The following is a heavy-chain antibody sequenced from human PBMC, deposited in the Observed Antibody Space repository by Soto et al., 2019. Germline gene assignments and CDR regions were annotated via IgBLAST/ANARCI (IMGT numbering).Heavy chain of an antibody. V-gene: IGHV4-31*03. CDR1: GGSISSGGYY. Sequence: QVQLQESGPGLVKPSQTLSLTCTVSGGSISSGGYYWSWIRQHPGKGLEWIGYIYYSGSTYYNPSLTSRVTISVDKSKNQYSLKLSSVTAADTAVYYCARDNRCGPDYWGQGTLVTVSS. CDR3: ARDNRCGPDY. CDR2: IYYSGST. D-gene: IGHD2-21*01. J-gene: IGHJ4*02.